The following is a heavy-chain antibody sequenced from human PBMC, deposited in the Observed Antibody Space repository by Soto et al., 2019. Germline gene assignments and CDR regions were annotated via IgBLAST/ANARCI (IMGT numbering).Heavy chain of an antibody. J-gene: IGHJ6*03. V-gene: IGHV4-34*01. D-gene: IGHD6-6*01. Sequence: SETLSLTCAVYGGSFSGYYCSWIRQPPGKGLEWIGEINHSGSTNYNPSLKSRVTISVDTSKNQFSLELSSVTAADTAVYYCASPSARLRVGYYYYYYMDVWGKGTTVTVSS. CDR1: GGSFSGYY. CDR2: INHSGST. CDR3: ASPSARLRVGYYYYYYMDV.